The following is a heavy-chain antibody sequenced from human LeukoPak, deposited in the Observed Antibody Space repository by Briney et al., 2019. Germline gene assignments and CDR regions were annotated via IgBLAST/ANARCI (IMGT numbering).Heavy chain of an antibody. J-gene: IGHJ6*04. CDR3: GRDNNYKVDV. D-gene: IGHD5-24*01. CDR1: GFPSSNYW. V-gene: IGHV3-74*01. Sequence: PGGSLRLSCAASGFPSSNYWMLWVRQGPGKGLAWVSNINTDGSVTNYADSVKGRFSISRDNAKNTLYLQMNSLRAEDSAVYYCGRDNNYKVDVWGKGTTVTVSS. CDR2: INTDGSVT.